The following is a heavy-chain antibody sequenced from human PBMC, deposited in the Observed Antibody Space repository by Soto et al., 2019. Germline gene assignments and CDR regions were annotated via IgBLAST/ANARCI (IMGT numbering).Heavy chain of an antibody. CDR1: GYTFTNYH. V-gene: IGHV1-46*01. CDR2: INPSDGGT. D-gene: IGHD5-12*01. CDR3: ARVAHQSLDY. J-gene: IGHJ4*02. Sequence: ASVKISCKTSGYTFTNYHIHWVRQAPGQGLEWLGIINPSDGGTGYAQKFQGRVTMTRDTSTSTVYMDTSSLRSEDTAVYYCARVAHQSLDYWGLGTLVTVS.